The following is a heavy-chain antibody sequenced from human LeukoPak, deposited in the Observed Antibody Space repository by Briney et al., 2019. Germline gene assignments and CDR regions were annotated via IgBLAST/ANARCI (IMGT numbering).Heavy chain of an antibody. J-gene: IGHJ4*02. CDR2: MTLKSAGT. D-gene: IGHD4/OR15-4a*01. Sequence: ASVKVSCKASGYTFTDFYIHWVRQAPGQGLEWMGRMTLKSAGTTYTAQKFQGRVTMTMDTSVSTGYMELGGLRSDDTAIYYCARDRVGDGFTNYYLDYWGQRSLVTVSS. CDR3: ARDRVGDGFTNYYLDY. V-gene: IGHV1-2*06. CDR1: GYTFTDFY.